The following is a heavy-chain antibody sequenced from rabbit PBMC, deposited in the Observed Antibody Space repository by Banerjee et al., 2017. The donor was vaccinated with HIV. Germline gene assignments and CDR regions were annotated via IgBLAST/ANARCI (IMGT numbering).Heavy chain of an antibody. CDR1: GFSFSSGY. CDR3: ARNPGSLYYAWLDL. D-gene: IGHD8-1*01. Sequence: QEQLEESGGGLVKPGPSLTLTCKASGFSFSSGYICWVRQAPGKGLEWIACIYNGDGSTYYASWVNGRFTISRSTSLNTVTLQMTSLTAADTATYFCARNPGSLYYAWLDLWGPGTLVTVS. V-gene: IGHV1S47*01. J-gene: IGHJ5*01. CDR2: IYNGDGST.